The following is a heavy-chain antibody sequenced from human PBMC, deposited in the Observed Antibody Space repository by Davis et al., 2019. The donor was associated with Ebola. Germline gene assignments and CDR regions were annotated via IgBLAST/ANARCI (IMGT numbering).Heavy chain of an antibody. Sequence: GESLKISCAASGFPFSSYTMNWVRQAPGKGLEWVSSISSDGSYIFYADSAKGRFTISRGNAKNSLYLQMNSLKFEDTAVYYCVPGTWIRGQGTLVTVSS. CDR1: GFPFSSYT. V-gene: IGHV3-21*06. CDR3: VPGTWI. D-gene: IGHD5-18*01. J-gene: IGHJ4*02. CDR2: ISSDGSYI.